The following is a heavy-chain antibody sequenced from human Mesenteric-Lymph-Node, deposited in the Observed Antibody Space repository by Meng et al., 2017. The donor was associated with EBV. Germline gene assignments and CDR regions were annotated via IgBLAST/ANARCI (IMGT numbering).Heavy chain of an antibody. J-gene: IGHJ5*02. Sequence: GELVQSGAEVTKPXXSVRLXGKTSGFPFSNFYIHWVRQAPGQGLEWLGIIDPRGGTTSYGQNFQGRVTMTRDRSTTTVYMELSSLRYDDTAVYYCARGVSGYSSLFGHWGQGTLVTVSS. D-gene: IGHD3-22*01. CDR1: GFPFSNFY. V-gene: IGHV1-46*01. CDR3: ARGVSGYSSLFGH. CDR2: IDPRGGTT.